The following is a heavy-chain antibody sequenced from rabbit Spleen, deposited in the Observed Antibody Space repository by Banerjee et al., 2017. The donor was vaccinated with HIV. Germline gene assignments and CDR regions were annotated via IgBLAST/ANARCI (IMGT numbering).Heavy chain of an antibody. V-gene: IGHV1S45*01. D-gene: IGHD8-1*01. J-gene: IGHJ6*01. Sequence: QEQLVEYGGDLVKPEGSLTLTCKASGFSFSSSYWICWVRQAPGKGLEWIACIYSSTGNIYYASWAKGRFTISKTSSTAVTLQMTSLTAADTATYFCARDTASSFSSYGMDLWGPGTLVTVS. CDR2: IYSSTGNI. CDR1: GFSFSSSYW. CDR3: ARDTASSFSSYGMDL.